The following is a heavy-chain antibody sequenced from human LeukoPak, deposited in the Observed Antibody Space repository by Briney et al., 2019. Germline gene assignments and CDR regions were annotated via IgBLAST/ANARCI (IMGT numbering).Heavy chain of an antibody. CDR2: ISWDGGST. D-gene: IGHD6-13*01. V-gene: IGHV3-43D*03. Sequence: GGSLRLSCAASGFTFDDYAMHWVRQAPGKGLEWVSLISWDGGSTYYADSVKGRFTISRDNAKNSLYLQMNSLRAEDTAVYYCARDPYSSSWKEDYYYYMDVWGKGTTVTVSS. CDR1: GFTFDDYA. CDR3: ARDPYSSSWKEDYYYYMDV. J-gene: IGHJ6*03.